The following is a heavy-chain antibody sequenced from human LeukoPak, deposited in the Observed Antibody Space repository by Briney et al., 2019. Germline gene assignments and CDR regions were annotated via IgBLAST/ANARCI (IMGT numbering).Heavy chain of an antibody. CDR1: GFTFSSYN. Sequence: GGSLRLSCAASGFTFSSYNMNWVRQAPGKGLEWVSSITTSSTYTFYADSVKGRFTISRDNAKNSLYLQMNSLRAEDTAIYYCARDPYIGNYGDSYYYYMDVWGKGTTVTISS. D-gene: IGHD1-26*01. CDR3: ARDPYIGNYGDSYYYYMDV. CDR2: ITTSSTYT. J-gene: IGHJ6*03. V-gene: IGHV3-21*01.